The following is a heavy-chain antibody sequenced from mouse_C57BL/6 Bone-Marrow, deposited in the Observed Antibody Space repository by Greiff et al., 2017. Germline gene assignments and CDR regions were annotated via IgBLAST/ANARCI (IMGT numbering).Heavy chain of an antibody. V-gene: IGHV5-12*01. J-gene: IGHJ2*01. D-gene: IGHD2-2*01. Sequence: EVQGVESGGGLVQPGGSLKLSCAASGFTFSDYYMYWVRQTPEKRLEWVAYISNGGGSTYYPDTVKGRFTISRDNAKNTLYLQMSRLKSEDTAMYYCAGGYDYWGQGTTLTVSS. CDR1: GFTFSDYY. CDR2: ISNGGGST. CDR3: AGGYDY.